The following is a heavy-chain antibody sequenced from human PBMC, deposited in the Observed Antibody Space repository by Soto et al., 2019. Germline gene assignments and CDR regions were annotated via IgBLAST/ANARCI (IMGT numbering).Heavy chain of an antibody. CDR3: AQSYYYGSGTTALKTGMDV. Sequence: EGSLRLSCAASGFTFSSYGMHWVSQAPGKGLEWVAVISYDGSNKYYADSVKGRFTISRDNSKNTLYLQMNSLRAEDTAVYYCAQSYYYGSGTTALKTGMDVWGQGTTVTVSS. D-gene: IGHD3-10*01. V-gene: IGHV3-30*03. J-gene: IGHJ6*02. CDR2: ISYDGSNK. CDR1: GFTFSSYG.